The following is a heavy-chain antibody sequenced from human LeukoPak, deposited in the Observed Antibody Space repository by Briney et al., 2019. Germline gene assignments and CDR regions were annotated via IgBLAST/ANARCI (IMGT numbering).Heavy chain of an antibody. CDR2: INHSGST. Sequence: SETLSLTCAVYGGSFSGYYWSWLRQPPGKGLEWIGEINHSGSTNYNPSLKSRVTISVDTSKNQFSLRLSSVTAADTAVYYCARTRIEYSSSRYFDYWGQGTLVTVSS. V-gene: IGHV4-34*01. CDR1: GGSFSGYY. D-gene: IGHD6-6*01. J-gene: IGHJ4*02. CDR3: ARTRIEYSSSRYFDY.